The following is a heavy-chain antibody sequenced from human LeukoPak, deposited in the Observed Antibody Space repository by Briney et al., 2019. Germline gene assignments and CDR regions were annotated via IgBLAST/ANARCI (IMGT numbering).Heavy chain of an antibody. CDR1: GFTFTSYS. CDR3: ARDLGIAARPDY. V-gene: IGHV3-21*01. J-gene: IGHJ4*02. Sequence: GRSLRLSCAASGFTFTSYSMNWVRHAPGQGLDWDSSISSSSSYIYYADSVKGRFTISRDNAKNTLYLHMNSLRAEATAVYYCARDLGIAARPDYWGQGTLVTVSS. D-gene: IGHD6-6*01. CDR2: ISSSSSYI.